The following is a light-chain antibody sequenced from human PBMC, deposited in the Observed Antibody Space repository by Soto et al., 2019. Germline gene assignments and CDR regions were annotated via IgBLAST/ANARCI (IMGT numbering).Light chain of an antibody. CDR1: QSVSSSY. CDR2: GAS. Sequence: EIVLTQSPGTLSLSPGERATLSCRASQSVSSSYLAWYQQKPGQAPRLLIYGASSRATGIPDRFSGSGSGTAFTLTISRLEPDDLALYYCQQYGSSPTFGQGTKVEIK. V-gene: IGKV3-20*01. CDR3: QQYGSSPT. J-gene: IGKJ1*01.